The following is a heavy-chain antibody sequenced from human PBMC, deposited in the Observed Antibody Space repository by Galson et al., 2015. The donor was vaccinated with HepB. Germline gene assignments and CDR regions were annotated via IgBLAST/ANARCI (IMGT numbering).Heavy chain of an antibody. V-gene: IGHV4-39*01. J-gene: IGHJ4*02. CDR1: GGSISGSNSY. CDR2: IYYSGDP. D-gene: IGHD5-18*01. CDR3: ARHVDTVMGGPYYFDF. Sequence: ETLSLTCSVSGGSISGSNSYWAWILQPPGKGLEWIGSIYYSGDPHYNPSLKSRVAISVDPSKDQFSLHLSSVTAADTAVYYCARHVDTVMGGPYYFDFWGQGALVTVSS.